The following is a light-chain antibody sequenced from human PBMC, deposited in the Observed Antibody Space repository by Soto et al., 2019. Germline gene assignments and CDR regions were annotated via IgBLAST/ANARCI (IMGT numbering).Light chain of an antibody. J-gene: IGLJ1*01. Sequence: QSVLTQPPSASGSLGQSVTISCTGTSSDVGAYNYVSWYQQHPGKAPKLMIYGVTRRPSGVPDRFSGSKSGNTASLNVSGLQAEDEADYYCCSYADNTDYVFGTGTKVTVL. CDR3: CSYADNTDYV. CDR2: GVT. V-gene: IGLV2-8*01. CDR1: SSDVGAYNY.